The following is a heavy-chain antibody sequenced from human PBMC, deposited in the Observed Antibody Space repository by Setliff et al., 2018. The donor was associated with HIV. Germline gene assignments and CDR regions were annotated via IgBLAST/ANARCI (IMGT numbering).Heavy chain of an antibody. Sequence: KTSETLSLTCTVSGGSISSYSWSWIRQPAGKGLEWIGRIYTSWSTNYNPSLKIRVTISLDTPKNQFPLNLSSVTAADTAVYYCARGEEDDTFDIWGHGTMVTVSS. J-gene: IGHJ3*02. V-gene: IGHV4-4*07. CDR2: IYTSWST. CDR1: GGSISSYS. CDR3: ARGEEDDTFDI.